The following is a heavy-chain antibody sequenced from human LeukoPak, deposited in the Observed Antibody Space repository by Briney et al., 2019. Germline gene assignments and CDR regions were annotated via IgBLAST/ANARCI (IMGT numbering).Heavy chain of an antibody. Sequence: PGGSLRLSCAASGFTFSSSAMSWVRQVPGKGLEWVSGIRASGGSTYYADSVKDRFSISRDNSKNTLYLQMNSLRAEDTAVYYCAKDYNGVTYFDYWGQGTLVTVSS. CDR3: AKDYNGVTYFDY. J-gene: IGHJ4*02. D-gene: IGHD2-8*01. CDR1: GFTFSSSA. CDR2: IRASGGST. V-gene: IGHV3-23*01.